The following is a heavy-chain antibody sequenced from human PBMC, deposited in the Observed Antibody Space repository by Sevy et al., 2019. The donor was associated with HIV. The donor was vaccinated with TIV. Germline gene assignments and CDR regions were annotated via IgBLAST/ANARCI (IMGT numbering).Heavy chain of an antibody. D-gene: IGHD5-12*01. Sequence: ASVKVSCKTSGGTLSRYAISWVRQAPGQGLEWVGGIVPVFVTPNYAQKFQGRVNITADESTNTAYMELTSLRSEDTAVYYCARGTSGYDFGDYYYYMDVWGKGTTVTVSS. CDR3: ARGTSGYDFGDYYYYMDV. J-gene: IGHJ6*03. CDR1: GGTLSRYA. V-gene: IGHV1-69*13. CDR2: IVPVFVTP.